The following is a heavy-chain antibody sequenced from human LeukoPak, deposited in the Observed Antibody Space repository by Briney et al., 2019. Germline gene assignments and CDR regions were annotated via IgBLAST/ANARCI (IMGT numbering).Heavy chain of an antibody. CDR1: GFTFSSYW. V-gene: IGHV3-33*08. D-gene: IGHD1-7*01. CDR2: IWYDGSNE. J-gene: IGHJ4*02. CDR3: ARAISTRTTSAVYY. Sequence: GGSLRLSCAASGFTFSSYWMSWVRQAPGKGLEWVAIIWYDGSNEYYADSVKGRFTISRDNSKNTMYLQMNSLRAEDTAVYYCARAISTRTTSAVYYWGQGTLVTVSS.